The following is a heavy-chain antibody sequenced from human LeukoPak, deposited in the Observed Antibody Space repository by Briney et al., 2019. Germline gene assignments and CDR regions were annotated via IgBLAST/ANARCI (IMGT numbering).Heavy chain of an antibody. CDR1: GFTVSSNY. Sequence: GGSLRLSCAASGFTVSSNYMSWVRQAPGKGLEWVSVIYSGGSTYYADSVKGRFTISRDNSKNTLYLQMNSLRAEDTAVYYRAREGGDLYDSSGYYRDAFDIWGQGTMVTVSS. CDR2: IYSGGST. CDR3: AREGGDLYDSSGYYRDAFDI. V-gene: IGHV3-53*01. J-gene: IGHJ3*02. D-gene: IGHD3-22*01.